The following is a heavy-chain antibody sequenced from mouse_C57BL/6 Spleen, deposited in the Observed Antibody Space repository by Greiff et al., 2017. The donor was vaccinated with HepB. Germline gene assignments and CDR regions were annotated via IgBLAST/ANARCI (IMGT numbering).Heavy chain of an antibody. J-gene: IGHJ2*01. Sequence: VQLQQSGPELVKPGASVKISCKASGYAFSSSWMNWVKLRPGKGLEWIGRIYPGDGDTNYNGKFKGKATLTADKSSSTAYMQLSSLTSEDSAVYFCARSAYYYGSSYPLDYWGQGTTLTVSS. V-gene: IGHV1-82*01. CDR3: ARSAYYYGSSYPLDY. CDR1: GYAFSSSW. D-gene: IGHD1-1*01. CDR2: IYPGDGDT.